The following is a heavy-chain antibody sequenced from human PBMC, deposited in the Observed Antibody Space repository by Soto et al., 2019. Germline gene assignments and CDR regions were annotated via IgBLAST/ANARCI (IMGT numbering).Heavy chain of an antibody. V-gene: IGHV4-31*11. CDR2: IYYSGST. Sequence: SETLSLTCAVYGGSISSGGYYWSWIRQHPGKGLEWIGYIYYSGSTYYNPSLKSRVTISVDTSKNQFSLKLSSVTAADTAVYYCARVPWTTVTTGPPEGWFDPWGQGTLVTVSS. CDR1: GGSISSGGYY. CDR3: ARVPWTTVTTGPPEGWFDP. D-gene: IGHD4-17*01. J-gene: IGHJ5*02.